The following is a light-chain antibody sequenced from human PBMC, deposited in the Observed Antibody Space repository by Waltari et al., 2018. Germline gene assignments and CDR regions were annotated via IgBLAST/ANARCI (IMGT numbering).Light chain of an antibody. Sequence: QSVLTQPPSVSAAPGQQVTISCSGSSPNLGNYSVSWYHQLPGAAPKLLIYENNKRPSGIPDRFSASKAGTSATLGITGLQSGDEADYYCATWDNSLTDVVFGGGTKLTVL. V-gene: IGLV1-51*01. J-gene: IGLJ2*01. CDR1: SPNLGNYS. CDR3: ATWDNSLTDVV. CDR2: ENN.